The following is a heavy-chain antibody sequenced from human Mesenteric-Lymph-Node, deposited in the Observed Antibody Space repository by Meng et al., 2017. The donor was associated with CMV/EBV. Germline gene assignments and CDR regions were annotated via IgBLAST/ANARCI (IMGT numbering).Heavy chain of an antibody. CDR3: ARVHYGSGTYYGVFDY. J-gene: IGHJ4*02. V-gene: IGHV4-4*01. D-gene: IGHD3-10*01. CDR2: IYHSGST. Sequence: GDSISSSDWCSWVRQPPGEVLEWIGEIYHSGSTNYNPSLKSRVTMSVDKSKNQLSLNLRSVTAADTSVYFCARVHYGSGTYYGVFDYWGQGILVTVSS. CDR1: GDSISSSDW.